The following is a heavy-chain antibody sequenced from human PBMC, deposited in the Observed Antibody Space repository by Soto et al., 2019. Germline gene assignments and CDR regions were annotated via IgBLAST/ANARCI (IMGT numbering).Heavy chain of an antibody. J-gene: IGHJ4*02. CDR2: ITNSGRST. D-gene: IGHD3-10*01. V-gene: IGHV3-23*01. CDR3: AKRPASLICFDY. CDR1: GFTFSNYA. Sequence: EVQLLESGGGLVQPGGSLRLSCAASGFTFSNYAMTWVRQAPGKGLEWVSNITNSGRSTYYADSVKGRFTISRDNSKNTLYLQVNSLRAEDTAVYFCAKRPASLICFDYWGQGALVTVSS.